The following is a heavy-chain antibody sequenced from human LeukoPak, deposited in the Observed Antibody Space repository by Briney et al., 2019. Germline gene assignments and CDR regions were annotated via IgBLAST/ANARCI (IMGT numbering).Heavy chain of an antibody. CDR2: TGNKANSYTT. CDR3: ARSYWYRFDY. CDR1: GFTFSDHY. J-gene: IGHJ4*02. D-gene: IGHD2-8*02. Sequence: GGSLRLSRAASGFTFSDHYIYWVRQAPGKGLEWVGHTGNKANSYTTDYAASVKGRFTISRDDSKTSLYLQMNSLKTEDTAVYYCARSYWYRFDYWGQGTLVTVSS. V-gene: IGHV3-72*01.